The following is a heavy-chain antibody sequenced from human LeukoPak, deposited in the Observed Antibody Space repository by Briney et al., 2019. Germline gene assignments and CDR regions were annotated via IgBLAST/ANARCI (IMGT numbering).Heavy chain of an antibody. CDR1: GFTFSSYA. D-gene: IGHD6-19*01. CDR3: ARILDSAWGELGY. CDR2: IRSDGSNK. V-gene: IGHV3-30*02. J-gene: IGHJ4*02. Sequence: GGSLRLSCAASGFTFSSYAMSWVRQAPGKGLEWMAFIRSDGSNKYYADSVKGRFTISRDNSKNTLYLQMNSLRAEDTAVYYCARILDSAWGELGYWGQGTLVTVSS.